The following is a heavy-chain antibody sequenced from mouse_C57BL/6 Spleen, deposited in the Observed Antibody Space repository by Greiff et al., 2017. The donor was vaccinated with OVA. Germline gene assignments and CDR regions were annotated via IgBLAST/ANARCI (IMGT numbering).Heavy chain of an antibody. D-gene: IGHD2-5*01. J-gene: IGHJ4*01. CDR3: AKGSNYDHYYAMDY. CDR2: IDPNSGGT. V-gene: IGHV1-72*01. Sequence: QVQLQQPGAELVKPGASVKLSCKASGYTFTSYWMHWVKQRPGRGLEWIGRIDPNSGGTKYNEKFKSKATLTVDKPSSTAYMQLSSLTSEDSAFYYCAKGSNYDHYYAMDYWGQGTSVTVSS. CDR1: GYTFTSYW.